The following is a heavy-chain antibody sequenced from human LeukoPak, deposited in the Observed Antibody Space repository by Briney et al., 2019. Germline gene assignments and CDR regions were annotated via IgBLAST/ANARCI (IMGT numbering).Heavy chain of an antibody. CDR3: ARDATYYYGSGSYAWFDP. CDR2: IYYSGST. D-gene: IGHD3-10*01. J-gene: IGHJ5*02. V-gene: IGHV4-59*01. Sequence: PSETLSLXCTVSGGSISSYYWSWIRQPPGKGLEWIGYIYYSGSTNYNPSLKSRVTISVDTSKNQFSLKLSSVTAADTAVYYCARDATYYYGSGSYAWFDPWGQGTLVTVSS. CDR1: GGSISSYY.